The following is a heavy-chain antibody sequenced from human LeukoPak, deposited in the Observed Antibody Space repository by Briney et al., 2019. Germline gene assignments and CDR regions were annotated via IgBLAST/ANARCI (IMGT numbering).Heavy chain of an antibody. CDR2: TYFRSKWYN. CDR1: GDSVSSNSAA. J-gene: IGHJ4*02. D-gene: IGHD3-16*01. V-gene: IGHV6-1*01. CDR3: ARHPRGGGAMLLDY. Sequence: SQTLSVTCAISGDSVSSNSAAWNWIRQSPSRGLEWLGRTYFRSKWYNGYAVSVKSRITINPDTSKNQFSLKLSSVTAADTAVYYCARHPRGGGAMLLDYWGQGTLVTVSS.